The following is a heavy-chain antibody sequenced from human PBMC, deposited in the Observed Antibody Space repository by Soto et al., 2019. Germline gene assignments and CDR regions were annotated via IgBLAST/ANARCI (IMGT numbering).Heavy chain of an antibody. V-gene: IGHV3-23*01. Sequence: GSLRLSCAASGFTFSSYAMSWVRQAPGKGLEWVSAISGSGGSTYYADSVKGRFTISRDNSKNTLYLQMNSLRAEDTAVYYCAKVGIQLWSEYYFDYWGQGTLVTVSS. J-gene: IGHJ4*02. CDR1: GFTFSSYA. CDR2: ISGSGGST. D-gene: IGHD5-18*01. CDR3: AKVGIQLWSEYYFDY.